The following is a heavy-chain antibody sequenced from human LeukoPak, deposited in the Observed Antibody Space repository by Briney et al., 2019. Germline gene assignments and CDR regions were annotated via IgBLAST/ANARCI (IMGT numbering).Heavy chain of an antibody. V-gene: IGHV4-31*03. CDR2: IYYSGST. CDR1: GGSISSGCYY. CDR3: AGGYGSGYYYYGMDV. Sequence: PSQTLSLTCTVSGGSISSGCYYWSWIRQHPGKGLEWIGYIYYSGSTYYNPSLKSRVTISVDTSKNQFSLKLSSVTAADTAVYYCAGGYGSGYYYYGMDVWGQGTTVTVSS. D-gene: IGHD3-10*01. J-gene: IGHJ6*02.